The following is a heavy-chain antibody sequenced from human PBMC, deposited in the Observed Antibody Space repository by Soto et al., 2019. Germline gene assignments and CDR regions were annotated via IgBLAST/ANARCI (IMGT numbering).Heavy chain of an antibody. V-gene: IGHV4-4*07. Sequence: PSETLSLTCTVSGVSIMSFYFSWIRHPAWKGLEWIGRIYPSGDTNYNPSLKSRVTMSVDTSKNRFSLRLTSVTAAYTTVYYCANAGEPFGDHFTQQYFDLWGKGTLVKVSS. J-gene: IGHJ5*02. CDR1: GVSIMSFY. CDR2: IYPSGDT. D-gene: IGHD4-17*01. CDR3: ANAGEPFGDHFTQQYFDL.